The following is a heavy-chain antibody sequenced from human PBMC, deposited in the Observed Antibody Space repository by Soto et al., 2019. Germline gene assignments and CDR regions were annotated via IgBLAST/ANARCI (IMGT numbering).Heavy chain of an antibody. CDR3: AAGIAAADNDAFDI. CDR2: FDPEDGET. V-gene: IGHV1-24*01. J-gene: IGHJ3*02. Sequence: ASVKVSCKVSGYTLTELSMHWVRQAPGKGLEWMGGFDPEDGETIYAQKFQGRVTMTEDTSTDTAYMELSSLRSEDTAVYYCAAGIAAADNDAFDIWGPGTMVTVS. D-gene: IGHD6-13*01. CDR1: GYTLTELS.